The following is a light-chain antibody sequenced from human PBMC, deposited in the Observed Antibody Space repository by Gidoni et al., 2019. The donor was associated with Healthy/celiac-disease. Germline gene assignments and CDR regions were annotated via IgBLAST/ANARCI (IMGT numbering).Light chain of an antibody. CDR2: DAS. CDR3: QQYNSYSRFT. Sequence: DIQMTQSPSTLSASVGDRVTITCRASQSISSWLAWYQQKPGKAPKLLIYDASSLESGVPSRFSGSGSGTEFTLTISSLQPDDFATYYCQQYNSYSRFTFGGGTKVEIK. V-gene: IGKV1-5*01. CDR1: QSISSW. J-gene: IGKJ4*01.